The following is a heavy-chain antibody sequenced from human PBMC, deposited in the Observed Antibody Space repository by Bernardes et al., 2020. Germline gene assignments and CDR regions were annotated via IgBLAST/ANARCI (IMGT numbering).Heavy chain of an antibody. V-gene: IGHV1-8*01. J-gene: IGHJ4*02. D-gene: IGHD1-26*01. CDR2: MNPTTGNT. Sequence: ASVKVSCKASGYSFTSSDINWVRQATGQGLEWMGWMNPTTGNTAYAQKFQGRVTMTRDTSISTAYMELSSLRSEDTAVYYCARDVWDRSWYFDYWGQGTLVTVSS. CDR1: GYSFTSSD. CDR3: ARDVWDRSWYFDY.